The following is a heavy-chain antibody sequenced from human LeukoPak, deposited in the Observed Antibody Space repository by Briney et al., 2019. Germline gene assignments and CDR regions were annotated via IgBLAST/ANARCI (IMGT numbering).Heavy chain of an antibody. CDR3: ARVVGSGWYYFDY. J-gene: IGHJ4*02. CDR2: IYYSGST. CDR1: GGSISSYY. Sequence: SETLSLTCTVSGGSISSYYWSWIRQPPGKGLEWIGNIYYSGSTNYNPSLKSRVTISVDTSKNQFSLKLSSVTAADTAVYYCARVVGSGWYYFDYWGQGTLVTVSS. D-gene: IGHD6-19*01. V-gene: IGHV4-59*01.